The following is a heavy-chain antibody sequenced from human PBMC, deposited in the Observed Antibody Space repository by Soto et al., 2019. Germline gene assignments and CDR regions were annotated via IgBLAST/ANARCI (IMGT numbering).Heavy chain of an antibody. V-gene: IGHV3-23*01. D-gene: IGHD3-3*01. J-gene: IGHJ5*02. CDR3: ANGRFLEWLLPDNWFDP. Sequence: GGSLRLSCAASGFTFSDYAMSWVRQTPGKGLEWVSAISGSGDSTYYADSVKGRFTISRDNSKNTLYLQMNSLRADDTAVYYCANGRFLEWLLPDNWFDPWGQGTLVTVSS. CDR1: GFTFSDYA. CDR2: ISGSGDST.